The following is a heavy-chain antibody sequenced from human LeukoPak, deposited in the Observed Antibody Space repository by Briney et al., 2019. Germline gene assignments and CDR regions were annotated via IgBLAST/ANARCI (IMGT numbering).Heavy chain of an antibody. CDR3: ARTLSSPAYNWFDP. CDR1: GFTFSDYY. J-gene: IGHJ5*02. Sequence: PGGSLRLSCAASGFTFSDYYMSWIRQAPGKGLEWVSYISSSSSYTNYADSVKGRFTISRDNAKNSLYLQMNSLRAEDTAVYYCARTLSSPAYNWFDPWGQGTLVTVSS. V-gene: IGHV3-11*06. CDR2: ISSSSSYT. D-gene: IGHD6-13*01.